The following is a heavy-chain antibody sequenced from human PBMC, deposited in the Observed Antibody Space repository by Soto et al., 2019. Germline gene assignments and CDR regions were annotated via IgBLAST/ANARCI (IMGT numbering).Heavy chain of an antibody. D-gene: IGHD3-9*01. V-gene: IGHV1-69*13. J-gene: IGHJ5*02. CDR3: ARDRGLYDIANWFDP. CDR2: IIPIFGTA. CDR1: GGTFSSYA. Sequence: SVKVSCKASGGTFSSYAISWVRQAPGQGLEWMGGIIPIFGTANYAQKFQGRVTITADESTSTAYMELSSLRSGDTAVYYCARDRGLYDIANWFDPWGQGTLVTVSS.